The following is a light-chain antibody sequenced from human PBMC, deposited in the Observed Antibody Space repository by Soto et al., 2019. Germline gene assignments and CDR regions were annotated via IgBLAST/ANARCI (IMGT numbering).Light chain of an antibody. CDR3: QQRSNWPPVLT. V-gene: IGKV3-11*01. CDR2: DAS. CDR1: QSFSSY. Sequence: EIVLTQSPAALSLSPGERATLSCRASQSFSSYLAWYQQKPGQAPRLLIYDASKRATGIPARFSGRGSGTDFALTIISLEPEDFAVYYCQQRSNWPPVLTFGQGTRLE. J-gene: IGKJ5*01.